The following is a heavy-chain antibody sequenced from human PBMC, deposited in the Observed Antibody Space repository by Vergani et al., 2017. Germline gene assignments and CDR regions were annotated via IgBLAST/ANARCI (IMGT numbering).Heavy chain of an antibody. D-gene: IGHD3-3*01. CDR2: IYYSGST. J-gene: IGHJ2*01. Sequence: QVQLQESGPGLVKPSETLSLTCTVSGGSISSYYWSWIRQPPGKGLEWIGYIYYSGSTNYNPSLKSRVTISVDTSKNQFSLKLSSVTAADTAVYYCARCAYYDFWSGYGYWYFDLWGRGTLVTVSS. CDR1: GGSISSYY. V-gene: IGHV4-59*01. CDR3: ARCAYYDFWSGYGYWYFDL.